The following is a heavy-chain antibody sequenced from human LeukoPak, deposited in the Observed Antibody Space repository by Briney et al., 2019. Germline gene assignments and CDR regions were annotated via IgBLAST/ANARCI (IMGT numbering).Heavy chain of an antibody. CDR2: IYWDDDK. Sequence: SGPTLVNPTQTLTLTCTFSGFSLSTSGVGVGWIRQPPGKALEWLALIYWDDDKRYGPSLKSRLTITKDTSKNQVVLTMTNMDPVDTATYYCALSLYSGYGRYFDYWGQGTLVTVSS. J-gene: IGHJ4*02. CDR1: GFSLSTSGVG. CDR3: ALSLYSGYGRYFDY. D-gene: IGHD5-12*01. V-gene: IGHV2-5*05.